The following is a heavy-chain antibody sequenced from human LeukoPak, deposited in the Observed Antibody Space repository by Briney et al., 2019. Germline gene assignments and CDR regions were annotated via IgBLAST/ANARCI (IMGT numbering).Heavy chain of an antibody. CDR3: ARSSMVDAASPGT. J-gene: IGHJ5*02. V-gene: IGHV1-2*06. D-gene: IGHD2-15*01. CDR1: GYTFTGYY. CDR2: INPNSGVT. Sequence: GASVKVSCKASGYTFTGYYIHWVRQAPGQGLGWMGRINPNSGVTNYAQKFQGRVTMTRDTSISTAYMDLSSLTYDDTAFYYCARSSMVDAASPGTWGQGTLVTVSS.